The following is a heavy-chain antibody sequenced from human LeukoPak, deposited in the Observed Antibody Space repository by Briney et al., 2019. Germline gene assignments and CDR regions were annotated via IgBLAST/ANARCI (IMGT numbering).Heavy chain of an antibody. Sequence: GGSLRLSCTVSGFTLSSYEMSWIRQAPGKGLEWVSSIDYSGGSSYYADSVKGRFTISRDDSKNTLYLQMNSLKTEDTAVYYCTPPSIRYCSGGSCLPTHWGQGTLVTVSS. CDR2: IDYSGGSS. D-gene: IGHD2-15*01. V-gene: IGHV3-23*01. CDR3: TPPSIRYCSGGSCLPTH. J-gene: IGHJ4*02. CDR1: GFTLSSYE.